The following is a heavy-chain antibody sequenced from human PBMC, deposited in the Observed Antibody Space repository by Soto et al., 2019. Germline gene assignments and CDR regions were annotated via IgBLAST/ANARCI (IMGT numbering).Heavy chain of an antibody. CDR1: GYAFTGYY. Sequence: ASVKVSCKASGYAFTGYYMHWVRQAPGQGLELMGWINPNSGGTNYAQKFQGWVTMTRDTSISTAYMELSRLRSDDTAVYYCARDGDTIFGVVINGYGMDVWGQGTTVTVYS. V-gene: IGHV1-2*04. CDR2: INPNSGGT. CDR3: ARDGDTIFGVVINGYGMDV. J-gene: IGHJ6*02. D-gene: IGHD3-3*01.